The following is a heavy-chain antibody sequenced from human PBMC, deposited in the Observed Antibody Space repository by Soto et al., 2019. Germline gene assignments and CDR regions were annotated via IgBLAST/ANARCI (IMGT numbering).Heavy chain of an antibody. CDR3: XXXXXXXYYFDY. V-gene: IGHV1-18*01. Sequence: QVQLVQSGAEVKKPGASVKVSCKASDYTFTSYDISWVRQAPGQGLEWMGWISAYSGNTNYAQKFQGRVTMTTDTXXXXXXXXXXXXXXXXXXXXXXXXXXXXXYYFDYWGRGTLVTVSS. J-gene: IGHJ4*02. CDR2: ISAYSGNT. CDR1: DYTFTSYD.